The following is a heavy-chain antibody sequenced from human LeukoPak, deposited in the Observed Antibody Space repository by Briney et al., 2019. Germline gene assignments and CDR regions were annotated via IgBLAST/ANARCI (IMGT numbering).Heavy chain of an antibody. J-gene: IGHJ3*02. CDR3: ARGDYYDSSGYFIDAFDI. CDR2: IKQDGSEK. D-gene: IGHD3-22*01. V-gene: IGHV3-7*01. CDR1: GFTFSSYW. Sequence: GGSLRLSCAASGFTFSSYWMSWVRQAPGKGLEWVANIKQDGSEKYYADSVKGRFTISRDNSKNTLYLEMNSVRADDTAVYYCARGDYYDSSGYFIDAFDIWGQGTMVTVSS.